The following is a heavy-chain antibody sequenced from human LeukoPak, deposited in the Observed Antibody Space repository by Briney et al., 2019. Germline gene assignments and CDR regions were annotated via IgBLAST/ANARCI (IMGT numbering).Heavy chain of an antibody. Sequence: ASVKVSRKASGYTFTGYYMHWVRQAPGQGLEWMGWINPNRGGTNYAQKFQGRVTMTRDTSISTAYMELSRLSSDDTAVYYCARNGDYVWGSYRRKGGFDYWGQGTLVTVSS. V-gene: IGHV1-2*02. CDR1: GYTFTGYY. D-gene: IGHD3-16*02. CDR3: ARNGDYVWGSYRRKGGFDY. CDR2: INPNRGGT. J-gene: IGHJ4*02.